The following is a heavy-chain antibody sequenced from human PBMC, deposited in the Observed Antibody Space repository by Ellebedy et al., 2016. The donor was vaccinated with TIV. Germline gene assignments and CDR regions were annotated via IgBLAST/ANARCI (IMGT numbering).Heavy chain of an antibody. CDR3: ASPPGVVAL. D-gene: IGHD3-10*01. Sequence: GESLKISCAASGFTFSIYNVNWVRQAPGKGLEWVSSISNSGDYIYYADSVRGRFTISRDNAKNSLYLQMNSLRAEDTAVYYCASPPGVVALWGQGTLVTVSS. J-gene: IGHJ4*02. CDR2: ISNSGDYI. CDR1: GFTFSIYN. V-gene: IGHV3-21*04.